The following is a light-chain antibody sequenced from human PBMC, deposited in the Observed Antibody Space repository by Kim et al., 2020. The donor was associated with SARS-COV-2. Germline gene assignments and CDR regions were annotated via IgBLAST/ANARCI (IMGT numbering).Light chain of an antibody. CDR3: AAWDDSLNGP. CDR2: SDN. J-gene: IGLJ2*01. V-gene: IGLV1-44*01. CDR1: STSIGDNT. Sequence: PGRTNTTTCSENSTSIGDNTLNWYQPLPSTAPNLLYDSDNQRPSGVPDRFSRSKSGTSASLAISGLQSEDEADYYCAAWDDSLNGPFGGGTQLTVL.